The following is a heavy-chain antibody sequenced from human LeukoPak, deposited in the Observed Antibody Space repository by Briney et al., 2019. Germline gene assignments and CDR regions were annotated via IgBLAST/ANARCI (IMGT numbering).Heavy chain of an antibody. D-gene: IGHD6-13*01. J-gene: IGHJ4*02. CDR1: GGSITSGGHY. V-gene: IGHV4-31*11. Sequence: TSETLSLTCAVSGGSITSGGHYWSWVRQHPGKGLEWIGCVYDSRFTYYNPSLKSRVTISVDSSENQLSLKLSSVTAADTAVYYRAGGFESSKMGYWGQGTLVTVSS. CDR3: AGGFESSKMGY. CDR2: VYDSRFT.